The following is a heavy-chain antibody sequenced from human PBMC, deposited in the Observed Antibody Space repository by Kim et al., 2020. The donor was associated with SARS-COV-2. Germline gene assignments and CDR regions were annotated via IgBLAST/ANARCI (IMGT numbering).Heavy chain of an antibody. V-gene: IGHV1-69*01. J-gene: IGHJ4*02. CDR3: ARAGGSSGYYTLDY. D-gene: IGHD3-22*01. Sequence: AQKFQGRVTITADESTSTAYMELSSLRSEDTAVYYCARAGGSSGYYTLDYWGQGTLVTVSS.